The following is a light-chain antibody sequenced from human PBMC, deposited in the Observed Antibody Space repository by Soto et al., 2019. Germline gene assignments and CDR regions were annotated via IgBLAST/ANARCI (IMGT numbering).Light chain of an antibody. CDR2: KAS. V-gene: IGKV1-5*03. J-gene: IGKJ1*01. Sequence: DIQMTQSPSTLSASVGDRVTITCRASKSISSWLAWYQQKPGKAPRLLIYKASGLETGVPSRLSGSGSGTEFTLTIRSLQPDDFATYYVQQYDSYSWTFGQGTKVDIK. CDR1: KSISSW. CDR3: QQYDSYSWT.